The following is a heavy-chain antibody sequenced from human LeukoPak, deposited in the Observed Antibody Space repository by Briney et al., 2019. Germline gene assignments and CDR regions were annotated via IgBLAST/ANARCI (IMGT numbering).Heavy chain of an antibody. Sequence: GGSLRLAGSGSGLSLDDFAMDSVRQGPGKGLEWVSCINWNGGSARYAASVKGRFTMSRDTAKNSLSLNMSPVTPADTALYYCARDFGAMGKGWLDHWGQGTLVTVSS. D-gene: IGHD3-16*01. V-gene: IGHV3-9*01. CDR3: ARDFGAMGKGWLDH. J-gene: IGHJ5*02. CDR2: INWNGGSA. CDR1: GLSLDDFA.